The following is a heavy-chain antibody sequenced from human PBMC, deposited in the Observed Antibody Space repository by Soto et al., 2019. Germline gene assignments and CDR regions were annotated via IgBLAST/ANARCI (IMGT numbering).Heavy chain of an antibody. CDR1: GFTFSSYA. CDR3: AKDQALYCGADCYADAFDI. Sequence: GGSLRLSCAASGFTFSSYAMSWVRQAPGKGLEWVSAISGSGGSTYYADSVKGRFTISRDNSKNTLYLQMNSLRAEDTAVYYCAKDQALYCGADCYADAFDIWGQWTMVTVSS. D-gene: IGHD2-21*02. J-gene: IGHJ3*02. CDR2: ISGSGGST. V-gene: IGHV3-23*01.